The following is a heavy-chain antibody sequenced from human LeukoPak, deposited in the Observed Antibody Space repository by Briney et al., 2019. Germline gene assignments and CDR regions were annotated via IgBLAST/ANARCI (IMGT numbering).Heavy chain of an antibody. CDR2: IYPGDSDT. D-gene: IGHD6-19*01. CDR3: ARLFSRTVAGTPSEDY. Sequence: GESLKISCKGSGYSFTSYWIVWVRQMPGKGLEWMGMIYPGDSDTRYSPSFQGQVTISADKSISTAYLQWSSLKASDTAMYYCARLFSRTVAGTPSEDYWGQGTLVTVSS. V-gene: IGHV5-51*01. CDR1: GYSFTSYW. J-gene: IGHJ4*02.